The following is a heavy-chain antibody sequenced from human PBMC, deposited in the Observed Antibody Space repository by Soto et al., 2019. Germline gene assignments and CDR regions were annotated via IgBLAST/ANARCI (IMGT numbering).Heavy chain of an antibody. CDR3: ARDRVQYSSSWYSYYYGMDV. Sequence: PVGSLRLSCAASGFTFSRYEMNWVRQAPGKGLEWVSYISSSGSTIYYADSVKGRFTISRDNAKNSLYLQMNSLRAEDTAVYYCARDRVQYSSSWYSYYYGMDVWGQGTTVTVSS. V-gene: IGHV3-48*03. CDR2: ISSSGSTI. CDR1: GFTFSRYE. J-gene: IGHJ6*02. D-gene: IGHD6-13*01.